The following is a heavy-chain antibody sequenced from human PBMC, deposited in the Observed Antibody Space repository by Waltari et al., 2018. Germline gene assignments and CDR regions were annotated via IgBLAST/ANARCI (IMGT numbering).Heavy chain of an antibody. CDR3: ASDLAGASVSKY. CDR2: ISSSGSYV. Sequence: EVQLVESGGGLVKPGGSLRLACAVSGLTISTYNLNWVRQAPGTWLEWVSYISSSGSYVYYADSVKGRFTISRDNAKNSLFLQMNSLRAEDSAVYYCASDLAGASVSKYWGQGTPVTVSS. J-gene: IGHJ4*02. V-gene: IGHV3-21*01. D-gene: IGHD6-19*01. CDR1: GLTISTYN.